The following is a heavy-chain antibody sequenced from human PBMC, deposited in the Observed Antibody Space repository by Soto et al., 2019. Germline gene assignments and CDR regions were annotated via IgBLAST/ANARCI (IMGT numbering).Heavy chain of an antibody. D-gene: IGHD1-26*01. CDR2: ISYDGSNK. CDR1: GFTFSSYG. CDR3: AKDRERYSGSYMVWYYFDY. J-gene: IGHJ4*02. Sequence: QVQLVASGGGVVQPGRSLRLSCAASGFTFSSYGMHWVRQAPGKGLECVAVISYDGSNKYYADSVKGRFTISRDNSKNTLYLQMNSLRAEDTAVYYCAKDRERYSGSYMVWYYFDYWGQGTLVTVSS. V-gene: IGHV3-30*18.